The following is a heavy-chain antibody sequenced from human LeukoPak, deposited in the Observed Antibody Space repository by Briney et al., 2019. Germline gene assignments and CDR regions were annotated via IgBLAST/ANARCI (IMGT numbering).Heavy chain of an antibody. CDR2: INRDGSST. J-gene: IGHJ6*02. V-gene: IGHV3-74*01. CDR1: GFTFSSYN. D-gene: IGHD2-15*01. Sequence: GGSLRLSCAASGFTFSSYNMNWVRQAPGKGLVWVSRINRDGSSTSYADSVKGRVTISRDNSKNTLYLQMNSLRAEDTAVYYCGRVGCTGGNCKPYAYYATDVWGQGTTVTVSS. CDR3: GRVGCTGGNCKPYAYYATDV.